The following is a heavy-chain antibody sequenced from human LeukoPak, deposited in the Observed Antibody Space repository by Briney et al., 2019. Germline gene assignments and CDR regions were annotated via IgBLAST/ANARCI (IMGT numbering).Heavy chain of an antibody. Sequence: GSLRLSCAASGFTFSSYAMSWVRQAPGKGLEWVSAILGSGGDIHYADSVKGRFTISRDNSKNTLYLQMNSLKVEDTAVYYCAKVIAQGSSSSDPAFDYCGQGTLVTVSS. J-gene: IGHJ4*02. D-gene: IGHD6-6*01. CDR1: GFTFSSYA. CDR2: ILGSGGDI. CDR3: AKVIAQGSSSSDPAFDY. V-gene: IGHV3-23*01.